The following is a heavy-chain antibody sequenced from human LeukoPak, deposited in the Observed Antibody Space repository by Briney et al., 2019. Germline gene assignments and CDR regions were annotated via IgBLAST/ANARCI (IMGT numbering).Heavy chain of an antibody. J-gene: IGHJ4*02. CDR1: GFTFRSDA. CDR3: ASLDIVAMY. CDR2: IKQGGSEK. V-gene: IGHV3-7*01. Sequence: GGSLRLSFAASGFTFRSDAMSWVPQAPGKGREWVANIKQGGSEKYYVEPVKGRLTISRDNAKHSLYLQMHSLRAEGTAVYYCASLDIVAMYWGQGTLVTVSS. D-gene: IGHD5-12*01.